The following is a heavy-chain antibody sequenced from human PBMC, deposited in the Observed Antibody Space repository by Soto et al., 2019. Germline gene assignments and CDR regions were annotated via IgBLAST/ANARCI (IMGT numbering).Heavy chain of an antibody. V-gene: IGHV3-30-3*01. CDR3: ARGNMDV. Sequence: QVQLVESGGGVVQPGTSLRLSCTASGFNFNLFTAHWVRQAPVKGLDWVAVVSNDGNNKYYADSVKGRLTISRDNSKNTLYLQMNSQRAEDTALYYCARGNMDVWGRGTTVIVSS. CDR2: VSNDGNNK. J-gene: IGHJ6*02. CDR1: GFNFNLFT.